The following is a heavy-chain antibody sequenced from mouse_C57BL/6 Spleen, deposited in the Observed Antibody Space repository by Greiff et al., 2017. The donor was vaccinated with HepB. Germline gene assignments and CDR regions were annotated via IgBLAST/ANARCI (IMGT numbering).Heavy chain of an antibody. Sequence: QVQLQQPGAELVKPGASVKVSCKASGYTFTSYWMHWVKQRPGQGLEWIGRIHPSDSDTNYNQKFKGKATLTVDKSSSTAYMQLSSLTSEDSAVYYCATPYYYGRENRWDYWGQGTTLTVSS. CDR3: ATPYYYGRENRWDY. D-gene: IGHD1-1*01. J-gene: IGHJ2*01. CDR1: GYTFTSYW. CDR2: IHPSDSDT. V-gene: IGHV1-74*01.